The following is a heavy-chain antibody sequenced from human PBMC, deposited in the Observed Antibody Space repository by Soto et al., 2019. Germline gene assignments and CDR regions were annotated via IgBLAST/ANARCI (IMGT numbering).Heavy chain of an antibody. Sequence: QVQLVQSGAEVKKPGASVKVSCKASGYTFTRYYMHWVRQAPGQGLEWMGGIIPIFGTANYAQKFQGRVTITADESTSTAYMELSSLRSEDTAVYYCARDRIAVAGKISWFDPWGQGTLVTVSS. J-gene: IGHJ5*02. CDR1: GYTFTRYY. CDR3: ARDRIAVAGKISWFDP. V-gene: IGHV1-69*01. D-gene: IGHD6-19*01. CDR2: IIPIFGTA.